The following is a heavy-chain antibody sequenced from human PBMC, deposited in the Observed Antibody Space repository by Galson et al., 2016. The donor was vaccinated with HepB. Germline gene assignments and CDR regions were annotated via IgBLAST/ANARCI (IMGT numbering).Heavy chain of an antibody. V-gene: IGHV1-69*13. CDR2: IIPIFDTA. CDR1: GGTFSNYA. Sequence: SVKVSCKASGGTFSNYAISWVRQAPGQGLEWMGGIIPIFDTANYAQKFQGRVTNTADESPSTAFMELSSLRSEDTAVYYCVIFGIAVAGTPIDYWGQGTLVIVSA. J-gene: IGHJ4*02. CDR3: VIFGIAVAGTPIDY. D-gene: IGHD6-19*01.